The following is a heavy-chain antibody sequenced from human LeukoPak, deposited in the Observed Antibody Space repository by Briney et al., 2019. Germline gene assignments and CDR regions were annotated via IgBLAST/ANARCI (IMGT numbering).Heavy chain of an antibody. CDR3: ARRNDILTGALDY. Sequence: SETLSVTCTVSGGSISSYYWSWIRQPPGKGLEWIGYIYYSGSTNYNPSLKSRVTISVDTSKNQFSLKLSSVTAADTAVYYCARRNDILTGALDYWGQGTLVTVSS. CDR2: IYYSGST. V-gene: IGHV4-59*08. D-gene: IGHD3-9*01. J-gene: IGHJ4*02. CDR1: GGSISSYY.